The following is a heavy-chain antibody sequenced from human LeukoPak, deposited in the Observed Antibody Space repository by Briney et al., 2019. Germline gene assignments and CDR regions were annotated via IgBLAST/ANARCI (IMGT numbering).Heavy chain of an antibody. CDR3: ARRQLIFSSGWYGDWFDP. V-gene: IGHV5-51*01. Sequence: GESLKISCKGSGYSFTSYWIGWVRQMPGKGLEWMGIIYPGDSDTRYSPSFQGQVTTSAYKSISTAYLQWSSLKASDTAMYYCARRQLIFSSGWYGDWFDPWGQGTLVTVSS. CDR2: IYPGDSDT. D-gene: IGHD6-19*01. CDR1: GYSFTSYW. J-gene: IGHJ5*02.